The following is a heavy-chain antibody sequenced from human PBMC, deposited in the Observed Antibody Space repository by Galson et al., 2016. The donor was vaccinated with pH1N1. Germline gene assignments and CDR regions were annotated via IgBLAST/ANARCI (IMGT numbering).Heavy chain of an antibody. CDR3: ARESYRCSGGSCYFDS. J-gene: IGHJ4*02. CDR1: GYTFANYA. D-gene: IGHD2-15*01. Sequence: SVKVSCKASGYTFANYAINWVRQVPGQGLEWMGWIHTTTGDPSYGQGFTGRFVFSLDTSVTTAYLQISSLKTEDAAVYYCARESYRCSGGSCYFDSWGQGTLVTVSS. V-gene: IGHV7-4-1*02. CDR2: IHTTTGDP.